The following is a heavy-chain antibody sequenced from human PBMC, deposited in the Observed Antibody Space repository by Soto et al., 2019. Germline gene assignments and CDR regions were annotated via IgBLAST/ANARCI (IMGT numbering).Heavy chain of an antibody. V-gene: IGHV2-26*01. CDR1: GFSLTNNKMG. D-gene: IGHD2-8*02. CDR2: IFSSDEK. J-gene: IGHJ6*02. Sequence: QVTLKESGPVLVKPTETLTLTCTVSGFSLTNNKMGVSWIRQPPGKALEWLANIFSSDEKSYSTSLKSRVTISPDTSTIQVVLKVTNLDPVDTATYYCTRISGGSPYYYAMDVWGQGTTVTVSS. CDR3: TRISGGSPYYYAMDV.